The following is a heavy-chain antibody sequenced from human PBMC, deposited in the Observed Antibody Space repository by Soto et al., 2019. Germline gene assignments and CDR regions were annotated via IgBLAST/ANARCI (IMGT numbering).Heavy chain of an antibody. CDR2: IIPIFGTA. V-gene: IGHV1-69*13. D-gene: IGHD6-13*01. J-gene: IGHJ6*02. CDR1: GGTFSSYA. CDR3: ARRRAAAGTSYYYYGMDV. Sequence: ASVKVSCTASGGTFSSYAISWVRLAPGQGLEWMGGIIPIFGTANYAQKFQGRVTITADESTSTAYMELSSLRSEDTAVYYCARRRAAAGTSYYYYGMDVWGQGTTVTVSS.